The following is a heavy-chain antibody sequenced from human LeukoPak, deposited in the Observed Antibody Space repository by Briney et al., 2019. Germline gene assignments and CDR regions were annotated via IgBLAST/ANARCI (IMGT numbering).Heavy chain of an antibody. D-gene: IGHD2-15*01. CDR2: ISSSSSHT. J-gene: IGHJ3*02. CDR3: ARDVSSSTRAFDI. V-gene: IGHV3-11*06. Sequence: GGSLRLSCAASGFTFSDYYMSWIRQAPGKGLEWVSFISSSSSHTFYADSVKGRFTIFRDTAKNSLYLQMNNLRGEDTAVYYCARDVSSSTRAFDIWGQGTMVAVS. CDR1: GFTFSDYY.